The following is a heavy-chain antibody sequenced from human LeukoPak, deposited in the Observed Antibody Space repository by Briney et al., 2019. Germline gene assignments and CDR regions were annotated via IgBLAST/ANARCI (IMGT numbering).Heavy chain of an antibody. CDR1: GYTFTGHY. J-gene: IGHJ4*02. CDR3: ARDRYGDGFAHLDY. Sequence: ASVKVSCKASGYTFTGHYMHWVRQAPGQGLEWMGWITPGGGTNYPQKFQGRVAITWDTSITTAYMDLSRLTSDDTAVYYCARDRYGDGFAHLDYWGQGALVTVSS. V-gene: IGHV1-2*02. D-gene: IGHD5-24*01. CDR2: ITPGGGT.